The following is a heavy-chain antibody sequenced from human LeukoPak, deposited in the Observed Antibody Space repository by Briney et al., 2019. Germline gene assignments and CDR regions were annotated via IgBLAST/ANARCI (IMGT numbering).Heavy chain of an antibody. CDR2: ISSSSSYI. J-gene: IGHJ4*02. V-gene: IGHV3-21*01. CDR3: ARGDRTTMATLDY. CDR1: GGSISSSS. D-gene: IGHD3-10*01. Sequence: ETLSLTCTVSGGSISSSSYYWGWIRQTPGKGLEWVSSISSSSSYIYYADSVKGRFTISRDNANDSLYLRMNSLRAEDTAIYYCARGDRTTMATLDYWGQGILSPSPQ.